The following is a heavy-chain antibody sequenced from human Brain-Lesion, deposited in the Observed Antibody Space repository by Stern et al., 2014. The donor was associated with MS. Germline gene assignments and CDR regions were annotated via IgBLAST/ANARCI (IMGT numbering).Heavy chain of an antibody. D-gene: IGHD1-14*01. CDR2: IIPILGVA. CDR1: GGTFSSYT. Sequence: VQLVESGAELKKPGSSVKVSCKASGGTFSSYTVSWVRQAPGQGLEWMGKIIPILGVANYAPKFQGRVTITADKFTGTAYMEVTSLRSEDTAIYYCTTSPYVLAAWGQGTTVTVSS. CDR3: TTSPYVLAA. J-gene: IGHJ6*02. V-gene: IGHV1-69*02.